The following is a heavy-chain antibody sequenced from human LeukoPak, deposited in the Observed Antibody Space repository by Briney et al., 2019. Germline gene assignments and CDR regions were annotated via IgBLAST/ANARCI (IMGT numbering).Heavy chain of an antibody. V-gene: IGHV1-18*01. D-gene: IGHD1-7*01. J-gene: IGHJ4*02. CDR2: ISTYNGNT. CDR3: ARGRDWNYAFDY. CDR1: GDTFTSYG. Sequence: ASVKVSCKASGDTFTSYGITWVRQAPGQGLERMGWISTYNGNTNYAQKLQGRVTMTTDTSTSTAYMELRSLKSDDTAVYYCARGRDWNYAFDYWGQGTLVTVSS.